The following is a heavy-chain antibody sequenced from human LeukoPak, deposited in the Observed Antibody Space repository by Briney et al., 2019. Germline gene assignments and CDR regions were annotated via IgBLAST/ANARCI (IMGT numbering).Heavy chain of an antibody. Sequence: ASVKVSCKASGYTFTSYGISWVRQAPGQGLEWMGWISAYNGNTNYAQELQGRVTMTTDTSTSTAYMELRSLRSDDTAVYYCARIWFGELLGWFDPWGQGTLVTVSS. CDR3: ARIWFGELLGWFDP. CDR2: ISAYNGNT. CDR1: GYTFTSYG. J-gene: IGHJ5*02. V-gene: IGHV1-18*01. D-gene: IGHD3-10*01.